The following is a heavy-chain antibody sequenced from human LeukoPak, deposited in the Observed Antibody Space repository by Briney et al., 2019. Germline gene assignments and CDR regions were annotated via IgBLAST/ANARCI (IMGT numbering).Heavy chain of an antibody. V-gene: IGHV3-23*01. D-gene: IGHD2-2*02. J-gene: IGHJ6*03. CDR2: ISGSGGST. Sequence: GGSLRLSCAASGFTFSSYAMSWVRQAPGKGLEWVSAISGSGGSTYYAASVKGRFTISRDNSKNTLYLQMNSLRAEDTAVYYCAKGGYCSSTSCYRRGYYYYYYMDVWGKGTTVTVSS. CDR3: AKGGYCSSTSCYRRGYYYYYYMDV. CDR1: GFTFSSYA.